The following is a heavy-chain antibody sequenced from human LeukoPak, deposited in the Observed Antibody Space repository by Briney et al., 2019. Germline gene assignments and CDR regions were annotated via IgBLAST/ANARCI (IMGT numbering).Heavy chain of an antibody. Sequence: SETLSLTCTVSGVSISSYYWSWIRQPSGKGLEWIGYVYYSGSTSSNPSLKSRVTISVDTSKNHFSLKLSSVTAADTAVYYCARLARPSSGWSIFDYWGQGILVTVSS. CDR1: GVSISSYY. J-gene: IGHJ4*02. CDR3: ARLARPSSGWSIFDY. V-gene: IGHV4-59*08. CDR2: VYYSGST. D-gene: IGHD6-19*01.